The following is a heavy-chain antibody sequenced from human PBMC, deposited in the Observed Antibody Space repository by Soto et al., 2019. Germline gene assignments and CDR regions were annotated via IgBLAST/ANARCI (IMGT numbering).Heavy chain of an antibody. CDR2: IYWNDDK. D-gene: IGHD6-6*01. CDR1: GISRSTSVLG. J-gene: IGHJ3*01. CDR3: ARGLATLPVLAFDV. V-gene: IGHV2-5*01. Sequence: SGPALVNSRLTLTLTCSRSGISRSTSVLGLGWIRQTPGKALGWLAHIYWNDDKHDSPSLKCRLTITKDTSKSQAVLTMTNMDPVDTATYYCARGLATLPVLAFDVWGQGTVVTVSS.